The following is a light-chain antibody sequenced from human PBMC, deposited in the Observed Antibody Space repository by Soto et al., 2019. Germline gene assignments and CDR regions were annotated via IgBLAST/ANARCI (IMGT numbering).Light chain of an antibody. Sequence: QSALTQPASVSGSPGQSIAISCTGTSSDVGGYDYVSWYQQHPDKAPKLMIYEVTKRPSWVSNRFSGSKSGNTASLTISGLQPEDEADYYCSSHTSGSTGVFGSGTKLTVL. V-gene: IGLV2-14*01. CDR1: SSDVGGYDY. CDR3: SSHTSGSTGV. J-gene: IGLJ1*01. CDR2: EVT.